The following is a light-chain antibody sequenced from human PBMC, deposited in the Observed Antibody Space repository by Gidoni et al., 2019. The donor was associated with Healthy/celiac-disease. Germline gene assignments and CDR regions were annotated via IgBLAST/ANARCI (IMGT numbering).Light chain of an antibody. CDR2: KDS. V-gene: IGLV3-27*01. CDR3: YSAADNNLV. J-gene: IGLJ2*01. CDR1: VLAKKKY. Sequence: SYELTQPSSVSVSPGQTARITCSGDVLAKKKYARWFQQKPGQAPVLVLYKDSERPPGIPERFSGSSSGTTVTLTISGAQVEDEADYYCYSAADNNLVFGGGTKLTVL.